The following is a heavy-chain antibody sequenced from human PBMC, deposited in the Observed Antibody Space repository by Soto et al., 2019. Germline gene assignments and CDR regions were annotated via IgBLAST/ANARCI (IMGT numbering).Heavy chain of an antibody. Sequence: PGESLKISCKGSGYSFTNYWIGWVRQMPGKGLEWMGIIYPGDSDTRYSPSFQGQVTISVDKSISTAYLQWRSLKASDSGMYYCARSRITGSTWTFDYWGQETLVTVPS. D-gene: IGHD1-20*01. V-gene: IGHV5-51*01. CDR2: IYPGDSDT. CDR3: ARSRITGSTWTFDY. J-gene: IGHJ4*02. CDR1: GYSFTNYW.